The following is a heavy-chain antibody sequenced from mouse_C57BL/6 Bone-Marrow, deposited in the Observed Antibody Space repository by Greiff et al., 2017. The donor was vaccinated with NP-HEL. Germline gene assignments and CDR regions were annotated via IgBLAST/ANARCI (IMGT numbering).Heavy chain of an antibody. V-gene: IGHV14-4*01. Sequence: EVKLQESGAELVRPGASVKLSCTASGFNIKDDYMHWVKQRPEQGLEWIGWIDPENGDTEYASKFQGKATITADTSSNTAYLQLSSLTSEDTAVYYCTTYLPPYDYPYYYAMDYWGQGTSVTVSS. J-gene: IGHJ4*01. CDR2: IDPENGDT. D-gene: IGHD2-4*01. CDR1: GFNIKDDY. CDR3: TTYLPPYDYPYYYAMDY.